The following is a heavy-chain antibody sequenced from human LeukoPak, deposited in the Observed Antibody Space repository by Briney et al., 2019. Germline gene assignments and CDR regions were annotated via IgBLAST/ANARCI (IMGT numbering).Heavy chain of an antibody. V-gene: IGHV4-34*01. CDR3: ARRSGYYQTFDY. D-gene: IGHD3-22*01. CDR1: GGSISGYY. J-gene: IGHJ4*02. CDR2: INHSGST. Sequence: PSETLSLTCTVSGGSISGYYWSWIRQPPGKGLEWIGEINHSGSTNYNPSLKSRVTISVDTSKNQFSLKLSSVTAADTAVYYCARRSGYYQTFDYWGQGTLVTVSS.